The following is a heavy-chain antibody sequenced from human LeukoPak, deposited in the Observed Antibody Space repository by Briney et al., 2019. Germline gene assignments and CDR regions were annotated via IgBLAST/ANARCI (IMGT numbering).Heavy chain of an antibody. CDR3: AKLRSEDGYNYPY. D-gene: IGHD5-24*01. Sequence: GGSLRLSCAASGFTFSSYAMSGVRQAPGRGVEWGSAISGSGGSTYYADSVKGRFTISRANSKTTLYLPLHSLRAEDTAVYYCAKLRSEDGYNYPYWGQGTLVTVSS. CDR2: ISGSGGST. V-gene: IGHV3-23*01. CDR1: GFTFSSYA. J-gene: IGHJ4*02.